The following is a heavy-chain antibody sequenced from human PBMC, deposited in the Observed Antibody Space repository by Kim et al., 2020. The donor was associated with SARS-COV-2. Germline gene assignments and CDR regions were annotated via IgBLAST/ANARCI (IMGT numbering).Heavy chain of an antibody. D-gene: IGHD2-15*01. J-gene: IGHJ4*02. CDR3: AKDLLSDDGF. CDR2: NK. V-gene: IGHV3-30*02. Sequence: NKYYADSVKGRFTISRDNSKNTVYLQMNSLRAEDTAVYSCAKDLLSDDGFWGQGTLVTVSS.